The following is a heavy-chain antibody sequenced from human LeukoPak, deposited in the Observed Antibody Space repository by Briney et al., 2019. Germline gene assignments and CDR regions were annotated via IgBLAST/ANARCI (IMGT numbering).Heavy chain of an antibody. CDR3: ATKQWLAPPPDS. D-gene: IGHD6-19*01. J-gene: IGHJ4*02. Sequence: GGSLRLSCAASGFTFSKYWMLWVRQAPGKGLESVSRINTDGTVTTYADSVEGRFTVSRDNADNTMFLQMNSVGDEDTAVYYCATKQWLAPPPDSWGQGTPVTVSS. CDR2: INTDGTVT. V-gene: IGHV3-74*01. CDR1: GFTFSKYW.